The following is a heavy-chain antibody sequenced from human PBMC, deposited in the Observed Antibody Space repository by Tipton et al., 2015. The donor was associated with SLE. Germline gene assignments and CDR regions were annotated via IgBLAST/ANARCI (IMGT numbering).Heavy chain of an antibody. CDR1: GFTFSSYG. V-gene: IGHV3-23*01. D-gene: IGHD3-16*01. CDR3: AKDLQPLGGFDY. CDR2: ISGSGGST. Sequence: SLRLSCAASGFTFSSYGMSWVRQAPGKGLEWVSAISGSGGSTYYADSVKGRFTISRDNSKNTLYLQMNSLRAEDTAVYYCAKDLQPLGGFDYWGQGTLVTVSS. J-gene: IGHJ4*02.